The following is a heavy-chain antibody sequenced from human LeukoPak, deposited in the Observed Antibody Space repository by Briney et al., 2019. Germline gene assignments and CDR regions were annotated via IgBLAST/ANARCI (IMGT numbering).Heavy chain of an antibody. CDR1: GVSFSGYY. CDR2: INHSGST. V-gene: IGHV4-34*01. CDR3: ARARNYYDISDYYYEGDAFDI. D-gene: IGHD3-22*01. J-gene: IGHJ3*02. Sequence: SETLSLTCAVYGVSFSGYYWSWVRQPPGKGLEWVGEINHSGSTNYTPSLKSRVTISVDTSKNQFSLKLSSVPAADTAVYYCARARNYYDISDYYYEGDAFDIWGQGTMVTVSS.